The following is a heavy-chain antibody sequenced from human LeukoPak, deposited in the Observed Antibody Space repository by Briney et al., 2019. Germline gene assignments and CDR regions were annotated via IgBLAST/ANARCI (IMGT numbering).Heavy chain of an antibody. CDR2: ISAYNGNT. CDR3: ARDVALPGTTRGAFDI. Sequence: GASVKVSCKASGYTFTSYGISWVRQAPGQGLEWMGWISAYNGNTNYAQKLQGRVTMTTDTSTSTAYMELRSLRSDDTAVYYCARDVALPGTTRGAFDIWGQGTMVTVSS. V-gene: IGHV1-18*01. D-gene: IGHD1-1*01. J-gene: IGHJ3*02. CDR1: GYTFTSYG.